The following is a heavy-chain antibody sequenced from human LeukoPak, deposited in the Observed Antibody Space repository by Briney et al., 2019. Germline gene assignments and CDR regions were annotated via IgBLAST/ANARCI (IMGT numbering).Heavy chain of an antibody. CDR1: GFTFSSYG. CDR3: AREWASYYYYGMDV. J-gene: IGHJ6*02. Sequence: PGGSLRLSCAASGFTFSSYGMHWVRQAPGKGLEWVAVIWYDGSNKYYADSVKGRFTISRDNSKNTLYLQMNSLRAEDTAVYYCAREWASYYYYGMDVWGQGTTVTVSS. CDR2: IWYDGSNK. D-gene: IGHD1-26*01. V-gene: IGHV3-33*01.